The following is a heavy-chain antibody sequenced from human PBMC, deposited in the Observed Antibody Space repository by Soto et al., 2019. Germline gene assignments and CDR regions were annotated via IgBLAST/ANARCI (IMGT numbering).Heavy chain of an antibody. J-gene: IGHJ4*02. D-gene: IGHD3-9*01. CDR3: ARGYDILTAYYFDY. CDR2: INHSGST. CDR1: GGSFSGYY. V-gene: IGHV4-34*01. Sequence: SETLSLTCAVYGGSFSGYYWSWIRQPPGKGLEWIGEINHSGSTNYNPSLKSRVTISVDTSKNQFSLKLSSVTAADTAVYYCARGYDILTAYYFDYWGQGTLVNVSS.